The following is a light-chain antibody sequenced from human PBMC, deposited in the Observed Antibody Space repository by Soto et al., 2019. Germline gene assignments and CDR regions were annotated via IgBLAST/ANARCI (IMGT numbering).Light chain of an antibody. J-gene: IGKJ2*01. CDR1: QTVGYN. CDR2: DTS. CDR3: QQYENWPPYT. Sequence: EIVMTQSPATLSVSPGERVTLSCRASQTVGYNLAWFQQKPGQAPRLLFYDTSLRATGIPARFSGSGFGTEFTLTINSLQSEDFAVYYCQQYENWPPYTFGQGTKLEIK. V-gene: IGKV3-15*01.